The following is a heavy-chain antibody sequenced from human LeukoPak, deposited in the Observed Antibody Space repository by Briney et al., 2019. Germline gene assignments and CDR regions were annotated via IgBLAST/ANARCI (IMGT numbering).Heavy chain of an antibody. Sequence: GGSLRLSCAASGFTFSSYSMNWVRQAPGKWLEWVSSISSSSSYIYYADSVKGRFTISRDNAKNSLYLQMNSLRAEDTAVYYCARDLTTAMVTPHWFDPWRQGTLGTVSS. CDR2: ISSSSSYI. D-gene: IGHD5-18*01. CDR1: GFTFSSYS. J-gene: IGHJ5*02. CDR3: ARDLTTAMVTPHWFDP. V-gene: IGHV3-21*01.